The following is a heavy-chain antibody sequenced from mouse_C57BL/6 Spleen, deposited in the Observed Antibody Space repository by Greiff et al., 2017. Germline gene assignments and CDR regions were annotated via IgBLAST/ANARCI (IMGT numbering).Heavy chain of an antibody. J-gene: IGHJ1*03. V-gene: IGHV1-15*01. CDR2: IDPETGGT. CDR1: GYTFTDYE. CDR3: TRRDYGSSYWYFDV. Sequence: QVQLQQSGAELVRPGASVTLSCKASGYTFTDYEMHWVKQTPVHGLEWIGAIDPETGGTAYNQKFKGKAILTADKSSSTAYMELRSLTSEDSAVYYWTRRDYGSSYWYFDVWGTGTTVTVSS. D-gene: IGHD1-1*01.